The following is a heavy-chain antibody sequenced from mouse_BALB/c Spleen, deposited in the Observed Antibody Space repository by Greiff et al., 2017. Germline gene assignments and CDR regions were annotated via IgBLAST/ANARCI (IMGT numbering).Heavy chain of an antibody. J-gene: IGHJ3*01. V-gene: IGHV2-9*02. CDR3: ARDGGNYVPFAY. CDR1: GFSLTSYG. D-gene: IGHD2-1*01. CDR2: IWAGGST. Sequence: QVQLKQSGPGLVQPSQSLSITCTVSGFSLTSYGVHWVRQSPGKGLEWLGVIWAGGSTNYNSALMSRLSISKDNSKSQVFLKMNSLQTDDTAMYYCARDGGNYVPFAYWGQGTLVTVSA.